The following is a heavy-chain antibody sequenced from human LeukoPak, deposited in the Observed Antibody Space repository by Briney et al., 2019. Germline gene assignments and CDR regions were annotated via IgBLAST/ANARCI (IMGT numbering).Heavy chain of an antibody. CDR3: ARVTADFWIGPYGMDV. Sequence: SETLSLTCTVSGGSISSYYWSWIRQPPGKGLEWIGYIYYSGSTNYNPSLKSRVTISVDTSKNQFSLKLSSVTAADTAVYYCARVTADFWIGPYGMDVWGQGTTVTVSS. CDR1: GGSISSYY. D-gene: IGHD3-3*01. J-gene: IGHJ6*02. V-gene: IGHV4-59*01. CDR2: IYYSGST.